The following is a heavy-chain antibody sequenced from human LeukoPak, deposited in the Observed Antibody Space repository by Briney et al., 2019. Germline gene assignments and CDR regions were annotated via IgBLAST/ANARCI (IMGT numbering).Heavy chain of an antibody. D-gene: IGHD1-1*01. Sequence: GGSLRLSCAASGFTFSSYAMSWVRQAPGKGLEWVSAISGSGGSTYYADSVKGRFTISRDNSKNTLYLQVNSLRAEDTAVYYCAKIHNWNFLPNWGQGTLVTVSS. V-gene: IGHV3-23*01. CDR3: AKIHNWNFLPN. CDR2: ISGSGGST. J-gene: IGHJ4*02. CDR1: GFTFSSYA.